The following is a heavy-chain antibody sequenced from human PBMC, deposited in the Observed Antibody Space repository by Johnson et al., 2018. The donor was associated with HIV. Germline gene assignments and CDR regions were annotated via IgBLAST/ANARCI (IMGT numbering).Heavy chain of an antibody. D-gene: IGHD4-17*01. Sequence: EKLVESGGGLVQPGGSLRLSCAASGLIFSRSWMHWVRQAPGKGLVWVSRSNSDGSITNYADSVKGRFTISRDKAKNTLYLQMNSLRAEDTAVYYCAREGTVSYGGAFDIWGQGTMVTVSS. CDR2: SNSDGSIT. V-gene: IGHV3-74*01. CDR1: GLIFSRSW. J-gene: IGHJ3*02. CDR3: AREGTVSYGGAFDI.